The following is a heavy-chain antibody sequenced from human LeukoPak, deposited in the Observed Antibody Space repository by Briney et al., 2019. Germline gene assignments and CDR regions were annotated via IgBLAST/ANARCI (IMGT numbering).Heavy chain of an antibody. Sequence: GRSLRLSCAASGFTFSSYAMHWVRQAPGKGLELVSYISSSSSSIYYADSVKGRFTISRDNAKNSLYLQMNSLRAEDTAVYYCAMNTYDSGYWGQGTLVTVSS. J-gene: IGHJ4*02. CDR3: AMNTYDSGY. V-gene: IGHV3-48*01. D-gene: IGHD5-18*01. CDR1: GFTFSSYA. CDR2: ISSSSSSI.